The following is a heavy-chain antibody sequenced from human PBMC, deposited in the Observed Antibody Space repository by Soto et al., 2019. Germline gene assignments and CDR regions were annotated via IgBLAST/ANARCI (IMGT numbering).Heavy chain of an antibody. Sequence: QVQLVQSGAEVKKPGASVKVSCKASGYTFTSYGISWVRQAPGQGLEWMGWISAYNGNTNYAQKLQGRVTMTTDTSTSTAYMELRSVRSDDTAVYYCARDVYEGDFWSGYYPNWFDPWGQGTLVTVSS. CDR1: GYTFTSYG. D-gene: IGHD3-3*01. CDR3: ARDVYEGDFWSGYYPNWFDP. J-gene: IGHJ5*02. V-gene: IGHV1-18*01. CDR2: ISAYNGNT.